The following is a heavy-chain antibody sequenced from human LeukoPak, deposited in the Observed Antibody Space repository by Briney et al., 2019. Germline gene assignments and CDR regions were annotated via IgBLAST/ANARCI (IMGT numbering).Heavy chain of an antibody. CDR2: IVVGSGNT. D-gene: IGHD2-21*02. Sequence: ASVKVSCKASGFTFTSSAVQWVRQDRGQRLEWIGWIVVGSGNTNYAQKFQERVTITRDMSTSTAYMELSSLRSEDTAVYYCAAPVTSGGMDVWGQGTTVTVSS. CDR3: AAPVTSGGMDV. J-gene: IGHJ6*02. CDR1: GFTFTSSA. V-gene: IGHV1-58*01.